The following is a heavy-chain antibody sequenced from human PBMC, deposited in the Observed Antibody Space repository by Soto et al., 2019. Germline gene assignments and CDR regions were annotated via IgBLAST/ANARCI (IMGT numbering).Heavy chain of an antibody. CDR2: INPNSGAT. CDR1: GYTFTGDF. CDR3: ANIPPTPAGFAP. V-gene: IGHV1-2*06. J-gene: IGHJ5*02. D-gene: IGHD2-2*02. Sequence: ASVKVSCKASGYTFTGDFIRWLRHAPGQGLEWMGRINPNSGATNYARKFHDRVTMTRDTSINTAYMELSSLKYDNTAINYCANIPPTPAGFAPWGQGTLVPVS.